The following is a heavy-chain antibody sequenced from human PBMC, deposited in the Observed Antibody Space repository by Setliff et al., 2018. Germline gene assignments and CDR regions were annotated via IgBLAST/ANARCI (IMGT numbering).Heavy chain of an antibody. CDR2: INPSGGST. CDR1: GYTFTSYY. Sequence: GASVKVSCKASGYTFTSYYVHWVRQAPGQGLEWMGMINPSGGSTFYAQNFQGGVIMTRDTSTSTVYMELSSLRSDDTAVYYCARASAKYEGGAFDIWGQGTMVTVSS. J-gene: IGHJ3*02. CDR3: ARASAKYEGGAFDI. V-gene: IGHV1-46*01. D-gene: IGHD1-26*01.